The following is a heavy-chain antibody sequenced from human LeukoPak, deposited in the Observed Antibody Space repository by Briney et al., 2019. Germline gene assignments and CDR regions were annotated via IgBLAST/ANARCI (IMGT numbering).Heavy chain of an antibody. CDR1: GGSISSYY. J-gene: IGHJ6*03. V-gene: IGHV4-59*01. D-gene: IGHD3-10*01. CDR2: IYYSGST. Sequence: SETLSLTCTVSGGSISSYYWSWIRQPPGKGLEWIGYIYYSGSTNYNPSLKSRVTISLDTSKNQFSLKLSSVTAADTAVYYCAREGTGQYYYYYMDVWGKGTTVTVSS. CDR3: AREGTGQYYYYYMDV.